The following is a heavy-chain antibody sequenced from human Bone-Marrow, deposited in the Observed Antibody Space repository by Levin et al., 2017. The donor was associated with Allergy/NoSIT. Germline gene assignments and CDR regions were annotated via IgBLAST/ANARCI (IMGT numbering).Heavy chain of an antibody. V-gene: IGHV1-69*01. CDR2: IIPIFGTA. Sequence: KISCKASGGTFSSYAISWVRQAPGQGLEWMGGIIPIFGTANYAQKFQGRVTITADESTSTAYMELSSLRSEDTAVYYCARDPRPYSSSYYGMDGWGQGTTVTVSS. J-gene: IGHJ6*02. D-gene: IGHD6-6*01. CDR3: ARDPRPYSSSYYGMDG. CDR1: GGTFSSYA.